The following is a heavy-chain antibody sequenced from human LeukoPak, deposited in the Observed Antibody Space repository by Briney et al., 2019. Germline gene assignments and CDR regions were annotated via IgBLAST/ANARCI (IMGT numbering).Heavy chain of an antibody. D-gene: IGHD2-2*01. J-gene: IGHJ4*02. V-gene: IGHV1-2*02. CDR3: ARANFLYCSNSTCLFDY. CDR1: GYTFTDYY. CDR2: INPNDGDT. Sequence: ASVKVSCKASGYTFTDYYMHWVRQAPGQGFEWMGWINPNDGDTNYAQKFQGRVTMTRDTSISTAHMEVSRLRSDDTAVYYCARANFLYCSNSTCLFDYWGQGTLVTVSS.